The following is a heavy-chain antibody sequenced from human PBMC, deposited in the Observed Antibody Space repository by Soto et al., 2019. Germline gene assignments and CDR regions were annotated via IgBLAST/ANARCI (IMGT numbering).Heavy chain of an antibody. J-gene: IGHJ4*02. CDR2: ISYSGST. CDR3: ATMGTPATGLYFFDY. CDR1: GGSISSGNYY. Sequence: QVQLQESGPGLVKPSQTLSLTCTVSGGSISSGNYYWSWIRQPPGKGLEWIGFISYSGSTYYSTSLKSRVTTSVDTSKSQCSLNLSFVTAADTSVYYCATMGTPATGLYFFDYWGQGSLVTVSS. D-gene: IGHD2-15*01. V-gene: IGHV4-30-4*01.